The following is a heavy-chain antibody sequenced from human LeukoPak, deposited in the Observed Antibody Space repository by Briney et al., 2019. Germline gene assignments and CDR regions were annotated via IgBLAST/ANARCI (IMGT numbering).Heavy chain of an antibody. J-gene: IGHJ4*02. D-gene: IGHD5-12*01. CDR1: GGSISGSNW. CDR2: IYHSGST. Sequence: SGTLSLTCAVSGGSISGSNWWSWVRQSPGKGLEWIGEIYHSGSTNYNPSLKSRITISVDKSKSLFSLKLSSVTAADAGVYHCARRHLEGYNAYGLFDYWGQGTLVTVSS. V-gene: IGHV4-4*02. CDR3: ARRHLEGYNAYGLFDY.